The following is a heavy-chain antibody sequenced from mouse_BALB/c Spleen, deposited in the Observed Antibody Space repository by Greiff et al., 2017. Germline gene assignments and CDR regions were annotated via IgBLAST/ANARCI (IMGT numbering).Heavy chain of an antibody. J-gene: IGHJ3*01. CDR3: ARDRRPTMVTTFAY. Sequence: EVKLMESGGGLVKPGGSLKLSCAASGFTFSSYAMSWVRQTPEKRLEWVASISSGGSTYYPDSVKGRFTISRDNARNILYLQMSSLKSEDTAMYYCARDRRPTMVTTFAYWGQGTLVTVSA. CDR1: GFTFSSYA. CDR2: ISSGGST. D-gene: IGHD2-10*01. V-gene: IGHV5-6-5*01.